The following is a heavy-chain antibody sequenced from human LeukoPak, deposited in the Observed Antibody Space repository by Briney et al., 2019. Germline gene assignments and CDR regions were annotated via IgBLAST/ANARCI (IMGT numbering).Heavy chain of an antibody. J-gene: IGHJ4*02. CDR3: VRSPAGFDF. CDR1: GFTFSRVE. Sequence: GGSLRLSCAASGFTFSRVEMNWVRQAPGKGLEWVSYISVSGYTIYYADSVQGRFTISRDDGKNSLYLQMSNLRAEDTAVYYCVRSPAGFDFWGQGTLVTVSS. CDR2: ISVSGYTI. V-gene: IGHV3-48*03. D-gene: IGHD6-25*01.